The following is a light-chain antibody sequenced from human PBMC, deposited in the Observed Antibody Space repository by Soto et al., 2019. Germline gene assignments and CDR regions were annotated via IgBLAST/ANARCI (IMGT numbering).Light chain of an antibody. CDR2: AAS. J-gene: IGKJ5*01. CDR3: QQVYSYPFT. Sequence: DIQLTQSPSFLSASVGDRVTITCRASQGISSYLAWYQQKPGNAPKLLMYAASTLRSGVPSRFSGRGSGTEFTLTISSLQPEDFATYYCQQVYSYPFTFGQGTRLDIK. CDR1: QGISSY. V-gene: IGKV1-9*01.